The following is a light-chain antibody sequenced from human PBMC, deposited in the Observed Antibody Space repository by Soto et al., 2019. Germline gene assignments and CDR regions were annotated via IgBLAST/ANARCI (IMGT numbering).Light chain of an antibody. Sequence: EIVLMQSPGTLSLSPGERATLSCRASQSVSSSYLAWYQQKPGQAPRLLIYGASSRATGIPDRFSGSGSGTDFTLTISRLEPEDFAVYYCQHYGSSQWTFGQGTKVEIK. V-gene: IGKV3-20*01. J-gene: IGKJ1*01. CDR3: QHYGSSQWT. CDR1: QSVSSSY. CDR2: GAS.